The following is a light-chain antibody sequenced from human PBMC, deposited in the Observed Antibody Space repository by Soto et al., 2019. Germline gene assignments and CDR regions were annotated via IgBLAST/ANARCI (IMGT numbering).Light chain of an antibody. V-gene: IGLV2-14*01. J-gene: IGLJ1*01. CDR1: STDVGDSNH. Sequence: QSALTQPASVSGSPGQSITISCTGTSTDVGDSNHVSWYQHHPGKAPKLIIYEVSYRPSGASNRFSGSKSAYTASLTISGLQAEDEADYYCNSQTTSGIRVFATGTKVTVL. CDR3: NSQTTSGIRV. CDR2: EVS.